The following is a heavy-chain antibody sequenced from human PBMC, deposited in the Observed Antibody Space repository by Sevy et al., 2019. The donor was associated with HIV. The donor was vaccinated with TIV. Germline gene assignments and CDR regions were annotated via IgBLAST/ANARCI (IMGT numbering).Heavy chain of an antibody. D-gene: IGHD3-22*01. CDR2: FIPMFDTA. V-gene: IGHV1-69*13. CDR1: GGTFSNYA. Sequence: ASVKVSCKASGGTFSNYAISWVRQAPGQGLEWMGGFIPMFDTANYAQKFQGRVTLTADGSTSTAYMELSSLRSEDTAVYYCANSYYESSGSSTLHYYGMDVWGQGTTVTVSS. CDR3: ANSYYESSGSSTLHYYGMDV. J-gene: IGHJ6*02.